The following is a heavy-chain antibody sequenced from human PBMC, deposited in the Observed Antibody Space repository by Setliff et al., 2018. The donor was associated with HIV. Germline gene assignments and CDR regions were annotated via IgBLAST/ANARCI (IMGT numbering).Heavy chain of an antibody. CDR3: ARGPSSTHWSPGYFQH. Sequence: GGSLRLSCVASGFTFSSNWLSWVRQAPGKGLEWVANIKQDGSEKYYVDPVKGRFTISRDNAKNSLYLQVNNLRAEDTAVYYCARGPSSTHWSPGYFQHWGQGTLVTVSS. CDR2: IKQDGSEK. D-gene: IGHD2-8*02. J-gene: IGHJ1*01. CDR1: GFTFSSNW. V-gene: IGHV3-7*03.